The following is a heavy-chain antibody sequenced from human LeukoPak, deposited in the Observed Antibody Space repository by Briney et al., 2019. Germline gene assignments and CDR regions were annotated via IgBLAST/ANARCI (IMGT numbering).Heavy chain of an antibody. D-gene: IGHD5-18*01. V-gene: IGHV4-34*01. J-gene: IGHJ3*02. CDR3: VRKGRHGYSPDAFDI. CDR1: GGSFSGYY. CDR2: INHSGST. Sequence: SETLSLTCAVYGGSFSGYYWSWIRQPPGKGLEWIGEINHSGSTNYNPSLKSRVTISVDTSKNQFSLKLSSVTAADTAVYYCVRKGRHGYSPDAFDIWGKGTMVTVSS.